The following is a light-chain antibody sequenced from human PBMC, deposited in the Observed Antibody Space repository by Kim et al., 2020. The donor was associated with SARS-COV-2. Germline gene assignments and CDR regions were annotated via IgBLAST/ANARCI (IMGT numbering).Light chain of an antibody. Sequence: GQSITISCTGTSSDVGGYNYVSWYQLHPGKAPKLMIYDVSKRPSGVSNRFSGSKSGNTASLTISGLQAEDEADYYCSSYTRSTTFVFGTGTKVTVL. CDR3: SSYTRSTTFV. CDR2: DVS. J-gene: IGLJ1*01. CDR1: SSDVGGYNY. V-gene: IGLV2-14*03.